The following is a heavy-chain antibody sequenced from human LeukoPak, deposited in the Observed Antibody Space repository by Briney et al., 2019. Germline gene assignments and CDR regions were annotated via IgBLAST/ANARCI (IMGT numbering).Heavy chain of an antibody. Sequence: PGGSLRLSCAASGFTFSSYAMSWVRQAPGKGLEWVANINQDGSEKYYVDSVKGRFTISRDNAKNSLYLQMNSLRAEDTAVYYCARADRGYSYGMGNWGQGTLVTVSS. CDR3: ARADRGYSYGMGN. CDR2: INQDGSEK. CDR1: GFTFSSYA. D-gene: IGHD5-18*01. J-gene: IGHJ4*02. V-gene: IGHV3-7*04.